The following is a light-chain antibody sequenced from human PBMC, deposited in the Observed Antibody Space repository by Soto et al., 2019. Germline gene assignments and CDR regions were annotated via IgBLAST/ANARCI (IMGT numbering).Light chain of an antibody. CDR1: SSNFGAGFD. CDR2: GNN. V-gene: IGLV1-40*01. J-gene: IGLJ2*01. CDR3: QSYDSNLRASV. Sequence: QSVLTQPPSVSGAPGLGVTISCTGSSSNFGAGFDVNWYRQVPGTAPKLLIYGNNNRPSGVPDRFSSSKSGTSASLLITGLQAEDEADYYCQSYDSNLRASVFGGGTKQTVL.